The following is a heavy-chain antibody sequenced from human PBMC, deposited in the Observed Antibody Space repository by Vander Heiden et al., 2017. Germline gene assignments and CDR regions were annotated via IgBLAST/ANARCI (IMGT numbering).Heavy chain of an antibody. CDR2: IHSGANT. Sequence: EVQLVESGGGLITPGGSLRLSCAASGFTVSSKYMRWGRQAPGKGLEWVSMIHSGANTYYADSVKGRFSISGDNAENTVHLQMNSLRAEDTAMYYCVTYGDWGQGALVTVSS. CDR3: VTYGD. J-gene: IGHJ4*02. CDR1: GFTVSSKY. D-gene: IGHD4-17*01. V-gene: IGHV3-53*01.